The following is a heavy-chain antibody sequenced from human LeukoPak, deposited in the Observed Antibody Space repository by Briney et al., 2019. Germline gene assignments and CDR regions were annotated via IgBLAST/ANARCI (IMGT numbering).Heavy chain of an antibody. D-gene: IGHD3-22*01. CDR2: IYYSGST. CDR3: ARGMYYYDGSGDY. CDR1: GGSISSYY. V-gene: IGHV4-59*08. J-gene: IGHJ4*02. Sequence: SETLSLTCSVSGGSISSYYWSWIRQPPGKGLERIGYIYYSGSTNYNPSLKSRVTISINTSKNQFSLNLTSVTAADTAVYYCARGMYYYDGSGDYWGQGTLVTVSS.